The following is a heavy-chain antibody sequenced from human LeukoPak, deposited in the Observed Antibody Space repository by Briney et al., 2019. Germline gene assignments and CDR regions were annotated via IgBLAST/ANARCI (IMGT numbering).Heavy chain of an antibody. V-gene: IGHV3-7*01. D-gene: IGHD2-8*01. CDR2: IKQDGSEK. CDR3: ARETNVNPPGVGSRTPHGLYYYYGMDV. CDR1: GFTFSSYW. J-gene: IGHJ6*02. Sequence: GGSLRLSCAASGFTFSSYWMSWVRQAPGKGLEWVANIKQDGSEKYYVDSVKGRFTISRDNAKNSLYLQMNSLRAEDTAVYYCARETNVNPPGVGSRTPHGLYYYYGMDVWGQGTTVTVSS.